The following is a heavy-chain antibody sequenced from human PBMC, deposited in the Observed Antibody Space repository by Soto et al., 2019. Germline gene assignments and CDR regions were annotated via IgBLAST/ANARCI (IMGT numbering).Heavy chain of an antibody. D-gene: IGHD2-8*01. CDR2: ILVDYKT. J-gene: IGHJ4*02. V-gene: IGHV3-23*01. CDR3: ARRTNGYFAY. Sequence: GGSLRLSFAASGFTFIDYTMSWFRQAPGKVLDFISTILVDYKTYYTDSVRGRFTISRDNSKNTLYLEMNSLRAEDTAVFYCARRTNGYFAYWGQGALVTVSS. CDR1: GFTFIDYT.